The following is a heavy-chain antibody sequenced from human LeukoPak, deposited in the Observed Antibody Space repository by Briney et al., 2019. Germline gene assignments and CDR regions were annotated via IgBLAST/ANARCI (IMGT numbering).Heavy chain of an antibody. CDR2: IYNSGST. J-gene: IGHJ4*02. D-gene: IGHD5-18*01. Sequence: SQTLSLTCTVSSGSISSGGYYWSWIRQHPGKVLERIGYIYNSGSTYYHPSLKRRVTISVDTSKNQSSLKLSSVTAADTAVYYCARVQLWPQYYFDYWGQGTLVTVSS. CDR1: SGSISSGGYY. V-gene: IGHV4-31*03. CDR3: ARVQLWPQYYFDY.